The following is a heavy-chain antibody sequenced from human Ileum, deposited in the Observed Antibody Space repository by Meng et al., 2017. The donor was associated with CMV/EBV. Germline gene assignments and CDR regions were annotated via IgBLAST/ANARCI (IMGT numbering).Heavy chain of an antibody. V-gene: IGHV4-30-4*08. J-gene: IGHJ4*02. CDR1: GGYISSGDYY. CDR2: MFYSGAT. D-gene: IGHD1-20*01. Sequence: SGGYISSGDYYWTWIRQPPGKGLEWIAYMFYSGATYYNPSLKSRVTISVDTSKNQFSLKLSSVTAADTAVYYCAARGGITGATSLGYWGQGTLVTVSS. CDR3: AARGGITGATSLGY.